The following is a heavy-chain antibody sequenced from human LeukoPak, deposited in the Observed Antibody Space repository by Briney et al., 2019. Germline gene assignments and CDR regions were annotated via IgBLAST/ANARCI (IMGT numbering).Heavy chain of an antibody. J-gene: IGHJ4*02. D-gene: IGHD3-10*01. CDR3: ARLRITMVRGVRRYFDY. Sequence: SETLSLTCTVSGGSISSSGYYWGWIRQSPGKGLEWIGSIHNSGGTYYNPSLKSRVTISVDTSKNQFSLKLSSVTAADTAVYYCARLRITMVRGVRRYFDYWGQGTLVTVSS. V-gene: IGHV4-39*07. CDR1: GGSISSSGYY. CDR2: IHNSGGT.